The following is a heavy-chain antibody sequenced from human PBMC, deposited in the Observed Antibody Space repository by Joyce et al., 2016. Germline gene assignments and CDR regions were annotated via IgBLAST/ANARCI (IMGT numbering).Heavy chain of an antibody. J-gene: IGHJ4*02. V-gene: IGHV3-43*01. D-gene: IGHD3-3*01. CDR1: GFTFDDYT. Sequence: EVQLVESGGVVVQPGGSLRLSCAASGFTFDDYTMHWVRQGPGKGLEWVSLISWDGGSTYYADSVKGRFTISRDNSKNSLYPQMNSLRTEDTALYYCAKDRGGFGVVISSYLDYWGQGTLVTVSS. CDR3: AKDRGGFGVVISSYLDY. CDR2: ISWDGGST.